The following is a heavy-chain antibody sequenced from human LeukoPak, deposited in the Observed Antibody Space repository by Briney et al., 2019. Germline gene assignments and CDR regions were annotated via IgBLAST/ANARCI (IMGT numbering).Heavy chain of an antibody. J-gene: IGHJ4*02. CDR1: RDSVSSNSAA. CDR2: TYYRSKWYN. Sequence: SQTLSLTCAISRDSVSSNSAAWSWIRQSPSRGLEWLGRTYYRSKWYNDYAISVKSRISINADTSKNQFSLQLNSVTPEDTAVYYCARGEYFDSWGQGTLVTVSS. V-gene: IGHV6-1*01. CDR3: ARGEYFDS.